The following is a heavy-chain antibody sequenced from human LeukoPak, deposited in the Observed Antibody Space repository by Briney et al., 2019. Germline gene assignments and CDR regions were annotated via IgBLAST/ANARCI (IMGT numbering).Heavy chain of an antibody. V-gene: IGHV4-39*01. Sequence: PSETLSLTCTVSGGSISSTYYWAWIRQPPGKGLEWIGSMYYSGSTYYDPSLKSRVTISVDTYKSRFSLKLSSVTAADTAVYYCATTVTTRYYFDSWGQGTLVTVSS. J-gene: IGHJ4*02. CDR2: MYYSGST. CDR3: ATTVTTRYYFDS. CDR1: GGSISSTYY. D-gene: IGHD4-17*01.